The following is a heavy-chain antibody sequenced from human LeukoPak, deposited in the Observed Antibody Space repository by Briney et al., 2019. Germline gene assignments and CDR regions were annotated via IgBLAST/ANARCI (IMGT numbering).Heavy chain of an antibody. D-gene: IGHD6-19*01. CDR2: IYYSGST. CDR3: ARGVGSGWYRYYFDY. V-gene: IGHV4-39*07. Sequence: ASETLSLTCTVSGGSISSSSYYWGWIRQPPGKGLEWIGSIYYSGSTNYNPSLKSRVTISVDTSKNQFSLKLSSVTAADTAVYYCARGVGSGWYRYYFDYLGQGTLVTVSS. CDR1: GGSISSSSYY. J-gene: IGHJ4*02.